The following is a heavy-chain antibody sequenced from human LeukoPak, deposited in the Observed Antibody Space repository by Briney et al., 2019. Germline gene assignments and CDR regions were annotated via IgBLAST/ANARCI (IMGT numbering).Heavy chain of an antibody. CDR2: ISSSSSTI. J-gene: IGHJ4*02. D-gene: IGHD1-26*01. CDR1: GFTFSNYA. CDR3: AREDSGSYSGFDY. V-gene: IGHV3-48*01. Sequence: GGSLRLSCAASGFTFSNYAMNWVRQAPGKGLEWVSYISSSSSTIYYADSVKGRFTISRDNAKNSLYLQMNSLRAEDTAVYYCAREDSGSYSGFDYWGQGTLVTVSS.